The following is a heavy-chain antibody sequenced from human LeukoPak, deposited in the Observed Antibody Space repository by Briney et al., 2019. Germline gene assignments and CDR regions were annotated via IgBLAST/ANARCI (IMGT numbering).Heavy chain of an antibody. D-gene: IGHD6-13*01. CDR2: IRYDGNKK. Sequence: GGSLRLSCAASGFTLSEYGMHWVRQAPGKGLEWVAFIRYDGNKKYYIDSVKGRFTTSRDNSMNTVSLQMGSLRPEDTAVYYCARDIAAPGLFFDYWGQGTLVTVSS. CDR3: ARDIAAPGLFFDY. CDR1: GFTLSEYG. V-gene: IGHV3-30*02. J-gene: IGHJ4*02.